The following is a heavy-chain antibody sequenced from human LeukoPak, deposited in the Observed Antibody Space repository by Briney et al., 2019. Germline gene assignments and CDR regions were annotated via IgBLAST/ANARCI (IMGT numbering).Heavy chain of an antibody. CDR3: ARGGRWVSEVPITYYFDS. D-gene: IGHD4-23*01. CDR2: ISDAGNTV. Sequence: GGSLRLSCAASGFTFTSHDMNWVRQAPGKGLEWLAYISDAGNTVYYADSVKGRFTISRDNAKNSLSLQMNSLSAEDTAVYYCARGGRWVSEVPITYYFDSWGHGSPVTVSS. CDR1: GFTFTSHD. V-gene: IGHV3-48*03. J-gene: IGHJ4*01.